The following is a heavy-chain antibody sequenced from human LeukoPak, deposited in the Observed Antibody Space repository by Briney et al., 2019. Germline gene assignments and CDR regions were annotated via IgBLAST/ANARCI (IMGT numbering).Heavy chain of an antibody. Sequence: ASVKVSCKASGYTFTGYYMHWVRQAPGQGLEWMGWIDPNSGGTNYAQKFQGRVTMTRDTSISTAYMELSRLRSDDTAVYYCARAEGYCSGGSCYFSYYFDYWGQGTLVTVSS. J-gene: IGHJ4*02. V-gene: IGHV1-2*02. CDR2: IDPNSGGT. D-gene: IGHD2-15*01. CDR3: ARAEGYCSGGSCYFSYYFDY. CDR1: GYTFTGYY.